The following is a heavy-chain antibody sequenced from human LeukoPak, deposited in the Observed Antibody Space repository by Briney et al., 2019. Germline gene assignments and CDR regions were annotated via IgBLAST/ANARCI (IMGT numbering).Heavy chain of an antibody. CDR3: ARERLRDFWSGYSA. D-gene: IGHD3-3*01. V-gene: IGHV1-2*06. CDR2: INPNSGGT. Sequence: ASVKVSCKASGYTFTGYYMHWVRQAPGQGLEWMGRINPNSGGTNYAQKFQGRVTMTRDTSISTAYMELSRLISDDTAVYYCARERLRDFWSGYSAWGQGTLVTVSS. J-gene: IGHJ4*02. CDR1: GYTFTGYY.